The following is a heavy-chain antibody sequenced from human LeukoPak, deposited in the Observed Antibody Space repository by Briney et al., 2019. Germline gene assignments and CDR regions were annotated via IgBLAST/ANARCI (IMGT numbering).Heavy chain of an antibody. CDR3: ARIPYYHDSSGPSYDMDV. CDR2: INHSGST. Sequence: SETLSLTCAVYGGSFSGYYWSWIRQPPGKGLEWIGEINHSGSTNYNPSLKSRVTISVDTSKNQFSLKLSSVTAADTAVYYCARIPYYHDSSGPSYDMDVWGQGTTVTVPS. CDR1: GGSFSGYY. D-gene: IGHD3-22*01. V-gene: IGHV4-34*01. J-gene: IGHJ6*02.